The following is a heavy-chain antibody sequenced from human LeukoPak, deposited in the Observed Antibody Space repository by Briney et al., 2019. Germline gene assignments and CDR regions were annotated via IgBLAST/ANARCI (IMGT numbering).Heavy chain of an antibody. Sequence: SETLSLTCTVSGGSTSSSSYYWGWIRQPPGKGLEWIGSIYYSGSTYYNPSLKSRVTISVDTSKNQFSLKLSSVTAADTAVYYCVRISSGAFDIWGQGTMVTVSS. V-gene: IGHV4-39*01. D-gene: IGHD3-3*01. CDR1: GGSTSSSSYY. CDR2: IYYSGST. J-gene: IGHJ3*02. CDR3: VRISSGAFDI.